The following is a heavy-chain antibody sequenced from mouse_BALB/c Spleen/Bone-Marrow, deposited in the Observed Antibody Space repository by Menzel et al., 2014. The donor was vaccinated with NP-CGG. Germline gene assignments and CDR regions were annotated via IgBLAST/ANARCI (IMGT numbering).Heavy chain of an antibody. CDR1: GFDFGRYW. J-gene: IGHJ2*01. Sequence: DVMLVESGGGLVQPGGSLNLACVASGFDFGRYWMSWARQAPGKGLEWIGEINPGSRTINYSPSLKDKFIISRDNGKNTLYLQVSKVRSEDTALYYGARLGHYGYQDKWGQGTPLTGSA. CDR2: INPGSRTI. D-gene: IGHD1-2*01. V-gene: IGHV4-2*02. CDR3: ARLGHYGYQDK.